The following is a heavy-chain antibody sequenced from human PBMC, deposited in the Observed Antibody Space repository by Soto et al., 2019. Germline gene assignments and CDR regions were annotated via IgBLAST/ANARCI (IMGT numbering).Heavy chain of an antibody. V-gene: IGHV1-3*01. CDR2: INPDNGNT. CDR3: ARGIATGQLDP. CDR1: GYTFTRYT. D-gene: IGHD2-15*01. J-gene: IGHJ5*02. Sequence: QVQLVQSGAEVKKPGASVKISCKASGYTFTRYTMNWVRQAPGQRLEWMGWINPDNGNTKSSQKFQDRFIITRDTSASTAYMALSSLRSEDTAVYYCARGIATGQLDPWGQGTLVTVSS.